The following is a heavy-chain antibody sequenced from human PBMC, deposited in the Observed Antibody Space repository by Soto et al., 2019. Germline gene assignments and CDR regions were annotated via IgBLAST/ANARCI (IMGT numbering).Heavy chain of an antibody. CDR3: DKSEQFDP. D-gene: IGHD2-15*01. Sequence: EVQLLESGGGLLQPGGSLRLSCAASGLTFSSYVMSWVRQAPEKGLEWVSTISGSGAATYYADSVTGRVTISRDNSKNTLYLQRNSRSAEDTAVYYWDKSEQFDPWGQGTLVTVSS. CDR2: ISGSGAAT. CDR1: GLTFSSYV. V-gene: IGHV3-23*01. J-gene: IGHJ5*02.